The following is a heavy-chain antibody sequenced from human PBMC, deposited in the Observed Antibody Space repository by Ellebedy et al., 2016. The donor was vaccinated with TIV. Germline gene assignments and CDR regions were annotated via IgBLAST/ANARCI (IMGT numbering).Heavy chain of an antibody. CDR1: GFTFSSYW. CDR3: AKRLELRRVPDY. CDR2: INSDGGST. V-gene: IGHV3-74*03. Sequence: GESLKISCTASGFTFSSYWMHWVRQAPGKGLVWVSRINSDGGSTTYADSVKGRFTISRDNAKNTLYLQMNSLRAEDTAVYYCAKRLELRRVPDYWGQGTLVTVSS. J-gene: IGHJ4*02. D-gene: IGHD1-7*01.